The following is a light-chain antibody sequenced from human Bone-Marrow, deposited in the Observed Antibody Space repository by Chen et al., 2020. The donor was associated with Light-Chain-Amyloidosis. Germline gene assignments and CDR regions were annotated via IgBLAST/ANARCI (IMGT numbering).Light chain of an antibody. Sequence: QAVLTQPSSLSASPGASASLTCTFRSDINVGSYRIYWYQQKPGSPPQYLLRFKSDSEDQRGSGVPSRFSGSRDASANAGVLLISGLQSDDEADYYCMIWPSYAFGSGTQVTVL. CDR2: FKSDSED. CDR3: MIWPSYA. V-gene: IGLV5-45*02. J-gene: IGLJ1*01. CDR1: SDINVGSYR.